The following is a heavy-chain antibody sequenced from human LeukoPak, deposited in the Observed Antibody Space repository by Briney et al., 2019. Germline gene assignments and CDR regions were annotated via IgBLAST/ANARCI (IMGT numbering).Heavy chain of an antibody. Sequence: PSETLSLTCTVSGGSISSSYWNWIRQPPGKGLEWIGNIYNSGTTDYNPSLKSRVTISLDTSKNQISLKLSSVTAADTAVYYCARDKGPYWYFDLWDRGTLVTVSS. CDR3: ARDKGPYWYFDL. J-gene: IGHJ2*01. CDR2: IYNSGTT. CDR1: GGSISSSY. V-gene: IGHV4-59*01.